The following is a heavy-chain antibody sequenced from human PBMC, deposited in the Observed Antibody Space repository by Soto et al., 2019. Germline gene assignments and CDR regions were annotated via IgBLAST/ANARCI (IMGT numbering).Heavy chain of an antibody. CDR1: GFTFSSYW. CDR3: ARIGYCSGGSCYPFDY. D-gene: IGHD2-15*01. V-gene: IGHV3-7*05. Sequence: GGSLRLSCAASGFTFSSYWMSWVRQAPGKGLEWVANIKQDGSEKYYVDSVKGRFTISRDNAKNSLYLQMNSLRAEDTAVYYCARIGYCSGGSCYPFDYWGQGTLVTVSS. J-gene: IGHJ4*02. CDR2: IKQDGSEK.